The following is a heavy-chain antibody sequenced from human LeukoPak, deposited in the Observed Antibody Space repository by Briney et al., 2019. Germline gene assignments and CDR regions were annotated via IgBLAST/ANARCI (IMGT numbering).Heavy chain of an antibody. J-gene: IGHJ4*02. CDR2: ISGSGGST. CDR1: GFTFSSYA. V-gene: IGHV3-23*01. D-gene: IGHD5-18*01. Sequence: GGSLRLSCAASGFTFSSYAMSWVRQAQAPGKGLEWVSTISGSGGSTYYADSVKGRFTISRGNSKNTLYLQMNSLRAEDTAVYHCAKTAMVAYYFDYWGQGTLVTVSS. CDR3: AKTAMVAYYFDY.